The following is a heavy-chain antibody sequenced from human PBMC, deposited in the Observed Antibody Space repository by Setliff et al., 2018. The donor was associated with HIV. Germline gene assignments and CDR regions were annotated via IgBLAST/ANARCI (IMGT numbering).Heavy chain of an antibody. J-gene: IGHJ4*02. D-gene: IGHD6-19*01. Sequence: ASVKVSCKASGYPFNTYYVHWVRQAPGQGLEWMGLINPSGDFTFYAQKFQGRVIMTRDTSANTVYLEIRSLISEDTAVYYCARDSSTGFFSAAYWGQGAPVTVSS. V-gene: IGHV1-46*02. CDR2: INPSGDFT. CDR3: ARDSSTGFFSAAY. CDR1: GYPFNTYY.